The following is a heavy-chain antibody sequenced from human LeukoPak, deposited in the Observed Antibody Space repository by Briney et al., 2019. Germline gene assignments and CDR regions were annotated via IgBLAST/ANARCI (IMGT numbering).Heavy chain of an antibody. V-gene: IGHV4-34*01. CDR2: INHSGST. Sequence: SETLSLTCAVYGGSFSGYYWSWIRQPPGKGLEWIGEINHSGSTNYNPSLKSRVTISVDTSKNQFSLKLSSVTAADTAVYYCARGGGRRTTVVIWSVISSGNCFDPWRRGPLVTVSS. CDR3: ARGGGRRTTVVIWSVISSGNCFDP. J-gene: IGHJ5*02. CDR1: GGSFSGYY. D-gene: IGHD4-23*01.